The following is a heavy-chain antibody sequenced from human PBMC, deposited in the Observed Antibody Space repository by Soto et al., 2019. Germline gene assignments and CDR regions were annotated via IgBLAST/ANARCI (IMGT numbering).Heavy chain of an antibody. D-gene: IGHD5-12*01. CDR3: AHRGVYSGYGYFGL. CDR1: GFSLSTSGVG. V-gene: IGHV2-5*02. CDR2: IYWDDDK. Sequence: QITLKESGPTLVKPTQTLTLTCTFSGFSLSTSGVGVGWIRQPPGKALEWLALIYWDDDKRYSPSLQSRLTITKDTYKNQMVLTMTDMEPVDTATYYCAHRGVYSGYGYFGLWGRGTLVTVSS. J-gene: IGHJ2*01.